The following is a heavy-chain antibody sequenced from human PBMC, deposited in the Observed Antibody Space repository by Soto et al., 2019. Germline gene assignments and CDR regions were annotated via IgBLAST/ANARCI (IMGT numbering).Heavy chain of an antibody. Sequence: VQLLESGGGLVQPGGSLRLSCAASGFTFSNYAMSWVRQAPGKGLEWVSAISTSGTSTYYADSVKGRCTMSRDNSKNTLYLQMNSLSAEDTGLYFCAKAPGYTYGSYNYYPLDVWGQGTTVTVSS. J-gene: IGHJ6*02. D-gene: IGHD5-18*01. V-gene: IGHV3-23*01. CDR1: GFTFSNYA. CDR2: ISTSGTST. CDR3: AKAPGYTYGSYNYYPLDV.